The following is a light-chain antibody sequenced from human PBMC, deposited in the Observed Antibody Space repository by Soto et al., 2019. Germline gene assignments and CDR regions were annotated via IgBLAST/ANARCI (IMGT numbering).Light chain of an antibody. CDR2: AAA. Sequence: DIQLTQSPASLSASVGDRVTITCRASDNIGSNLNWYQHQTGTAPNLLIYAAASLQGGVPSRFSVSGYCTQFTLTNCGLQTEDCATYYSQQSYKILTFGGRTKVNIK. CDR1: DNIGSN. J-gene: IGKJ4*01. CDR3: QQSYKILT. V-gene: IGKV1-39*01.